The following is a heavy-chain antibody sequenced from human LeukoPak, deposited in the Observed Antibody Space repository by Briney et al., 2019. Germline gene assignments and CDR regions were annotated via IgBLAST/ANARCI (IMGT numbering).Heavy chain of an antibody. CDR3: ARQDCSGGSCHGPNFDY. CDR1: GYSFTSYW. J-gene: IGHJ4*02. CDR2: IYPGDSDT. Sequence: PGESLKISCKGSGYSFTSYWIGWVRQMPGKGLEWMGIIYPGDSDTRYSPSFQGQVTISADKSISTAYLQWSSLKASDTAMYYCARQDCSGGSCHGPNFDYWGQGTLVTVSS. V-gene: IGHV5-51*01. D-gene: IGHD2-15*01.